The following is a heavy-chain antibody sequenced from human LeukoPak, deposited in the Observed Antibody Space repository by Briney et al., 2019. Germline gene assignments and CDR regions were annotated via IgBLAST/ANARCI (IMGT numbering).Heavy chain of an antibody. D-gene: IGHD3-9*01. V-gene: IGHV5-51*01. Sequence: GESLEISCKGSGYSFTSYWIGWVRQMPGKGLEWMGIIYPGDSDTRYSPSFQGQVTISAVKSISTAYLQWSSLKASDTAMYYCARHSGGPLYHDILTGYYWSRNSYYYYGMDVWGQGTTVTVSS. CDR1: GYSFTSYW. CDR2: IYPGDSDT. J-gene: IGHJ6*02. CDR3: ARHSGGPLYHDILTGYYWSRNSYYYYGMDV.